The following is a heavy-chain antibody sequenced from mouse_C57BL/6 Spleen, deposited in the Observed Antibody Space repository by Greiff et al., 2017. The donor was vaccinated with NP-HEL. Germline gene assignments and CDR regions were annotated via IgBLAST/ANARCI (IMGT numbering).Heavy chain of an antibody. J-gene: IGHJ2*01. Sequence: QVQLKQSGAELVRPGASVKLSCKASGYTFTDYYINWVKQRPGQGLEWIARIYPGSGNTYYNEKFKGKATLTAEKSSSTAYMQLSSLTSEDSAVYFCARDGSSYYFDYWGQGTTLTVSS. CDR2: IYPGSGNT. CDR1: GYTFTDYY. D-gene: IGHD1-1*01. CDR3: ARDGSSYYFDY. V-gene: IGHV1-76*01.